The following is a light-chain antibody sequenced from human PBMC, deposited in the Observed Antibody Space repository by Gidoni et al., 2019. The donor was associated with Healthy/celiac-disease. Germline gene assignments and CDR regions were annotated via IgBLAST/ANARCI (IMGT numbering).Light chain of an antibody. J-gene: IGKJ4*01. Sequence: DIVMTQSPDSLAVSLGERATINCKSSKSVLYSSNNKNYLAWYQQKPGQPPKLLIYWASTRESGVPDRCSGSGSGTDFTLTISSLQAEDVAVYYCQQYLSTPLAFGGGTKVEIK. CDR1: KSVLYSSNNKNY. CDR2: WAS. CDR3: QQYLSTPLA. V-gene: IGKV4-1*01.